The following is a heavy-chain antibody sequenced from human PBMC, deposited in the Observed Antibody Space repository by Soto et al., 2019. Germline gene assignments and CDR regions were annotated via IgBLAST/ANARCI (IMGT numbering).Heavy chain of an antibody. D-gene: IGHD4-17*01. J-gene: IGHJ2*01. Sequence: QVQLQQWGAGLLKPSETLSLTCAVYGGSFSGYYWSWIRQPPGKGLEWIGEINHSGSTNYHPSLKSRVTISVDTSKNQFSLKLSSVTAADTAVYYCANLAPYGDADWYFDLWGRGTLVTVSS. CDR2: INHSGST. V-gene: IGHV4-34*01. CDR1: GGSFSGYY. CDR3: ANLAPYGDADWYFDL.